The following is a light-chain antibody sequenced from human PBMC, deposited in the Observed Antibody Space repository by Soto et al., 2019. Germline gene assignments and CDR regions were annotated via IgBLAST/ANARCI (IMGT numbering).Light chain of an antibody. CDR3: SSYTSSSTLGV. V-gene: IGLV2-14*01. CDR2: EVS. J-gene: IGLJ1*01. Sequence: QSALTQPASVSGSPGQSITISCTGTSSDVGGYNYVSWYQQHPGKAPKLMIYEVSNRPSRVSNRFSGSKSGNTASLTISGLQAEDEADYYCSSYTSSSTLGVFGTGTKLTVL. CDR1: SSDVGGYNY.